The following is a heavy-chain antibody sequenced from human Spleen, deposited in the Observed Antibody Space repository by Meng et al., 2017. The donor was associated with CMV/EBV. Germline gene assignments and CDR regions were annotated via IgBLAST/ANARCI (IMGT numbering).Heavy chain of an antibody. CDR3: AKGTLYCTSTTCHSHQNAFDM. Sequence: GGSLRLSCTASGITFGEYGMHWVRQAPGKGLEWVSGISWNSAYTGYADSLKGRFTISRDNAANTLFLQMSSLSIEDTAFYYCAKGTLYCTSTTCHSHQNAFDMWGQGTMVTVSS. D-gene: IGHD2-2*01. J-gene: IGHJ3*02. CDR1: GITFGEYG. CDR2: ISWNSAYT. V-gene: IGHV3-9*01.